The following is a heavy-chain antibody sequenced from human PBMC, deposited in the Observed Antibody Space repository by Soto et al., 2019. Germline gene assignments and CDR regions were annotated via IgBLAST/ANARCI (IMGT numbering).Heavy chain of an antibody. Sequence: EVQLVESGGGLVQPGGSLRLSCAASGFTFSSYWMHWVRQAPGKGLVWVSRINSDGSSTSYADSVKGRFTISRDNAKNTLYLQMNSLRAEDTAVYYCASTSSTVTTPYGMDVWGQGTTVTVSS. D-gene: IGHD4-17*01. CDR3: ASTSSTVTTPYGMDV. J-gene: IGHJ6*02. V-gene: IGHV3-74*01. CDR2: INSDGSST. CDR1: GFTFSSYW.